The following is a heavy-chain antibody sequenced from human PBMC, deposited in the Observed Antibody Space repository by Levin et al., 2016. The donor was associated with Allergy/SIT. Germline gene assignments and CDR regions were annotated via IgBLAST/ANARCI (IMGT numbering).Heavy chain of an antibody. Sequence: SETLSLTCAVYGGSFSGYYWSWIRQPPGKGLEWIGEINHSGSTNYNPSLKSRVTISVDTSKNQFSLKLSSVTAADTAVYYCARVRMVLEWLFSANSGSYYMDVWGKGTTVTVSS. D-gene: IGHD3-3*01. CDR2: INHSGST. CDR3: ARVRMVLEWLFSANSGSYYMDV. CDR1: GGSFSGYY. V-gene: IGHV4-34*01. J-gene: IGHJ6*03.